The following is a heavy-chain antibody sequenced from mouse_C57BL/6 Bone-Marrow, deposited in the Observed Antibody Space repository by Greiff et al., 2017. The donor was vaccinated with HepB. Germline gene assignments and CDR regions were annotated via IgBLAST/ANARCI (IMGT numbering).Heavy chain of an antibody. J-gene: IGHJ2*01. Sequence: ESGPGILQPSQTLSLTCSFSGFSLSTFGMGVGWIRQPSGKGLEWLAHIWWDDDKYYNPALKSRLTISKDTSKNQVFLKIANVDTADTATYYCARNYYGSSYAFDYWGQGTTLTVSS. D-gene: IGHD1-1*01. CDR3: ARNYYGSSYAFDY. CDR1: GFSLSTFGMG. V-gene: IGHV8-8*01. CDR2: IWWDDDK.